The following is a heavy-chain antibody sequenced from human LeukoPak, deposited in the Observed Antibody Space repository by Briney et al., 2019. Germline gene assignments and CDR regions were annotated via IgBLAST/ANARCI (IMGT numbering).Heavy chain of an antibody. Sequence: PSETLSLTCTVSGGSISSYYWSWIRQPPGKGLEWIGYIYYSGSTNYNPSLKSRVTISVDTSKNQFSLKLTSVTPADTAVYYCARIFRLRGSIDPGSSGPFDYWGQGTLVTVSS. V-gene: IGHV4-59*12. J-gene: IGHJ4*02. CDR3: ARIFRLRGSIDPGSSGPFDY. CDR2: IYYSGST. CDR1: GGSISSYY. D-gene: IGHD4-17*01.